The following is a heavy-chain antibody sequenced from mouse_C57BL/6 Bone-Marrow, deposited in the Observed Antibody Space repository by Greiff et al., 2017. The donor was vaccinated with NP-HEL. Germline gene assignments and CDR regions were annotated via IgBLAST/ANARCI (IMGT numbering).Heavy chain of an antibody. J-gene: IGHJ2*01. CDR1: SYTFTSYW. V-gene: IGHV1-55*01. D-gene: IGHD1-1*01. Sequence: QVQLQQSGAELVKPGASVKMSCKASSYTFTSYWIIWVKQRPGQGLEWIGDIYPGSGSINYNEKFNSNATLPVDTSSSTAYMQLSSLTSEDSAVFYCARNYYGSRKYFDYWGQGTTLTVSS. CDR2: IYPGSGSI. CDR3: ARNYYGSRKYFDY.